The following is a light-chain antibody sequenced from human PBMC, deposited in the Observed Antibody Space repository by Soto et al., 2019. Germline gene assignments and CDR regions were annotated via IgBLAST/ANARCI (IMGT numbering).Light chain of an antibody. J-gene: IGLJ2*01. Sequence: QAVVTQPPSVSGAPGQRVTISCTGSSSNIGADYDVHWYQHLPGTAPKLLIFGNNDRPSGVPDRFSGSKSGTSASLAITGLQAEDEADYYCQSYDSSLSGSLFGGGTKLTVL. CDR2: GNN. CDR3: QSYDSSLSGSL. V-gene: IGLV1-40*01. CDR1: SSNIGADYD.